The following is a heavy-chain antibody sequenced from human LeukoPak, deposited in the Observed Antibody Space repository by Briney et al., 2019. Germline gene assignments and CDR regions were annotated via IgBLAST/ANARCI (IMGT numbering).Heavy chain of an antibody. CDR3: ARGGGSGSYYNPGLSYMDV. CDR1: GGTFSSYA. D-gene: IGHD3-10*01. J-gene: IGHJ6*03. Sequence: GASVKVSCKASGGTFSSYAISWVRQAPGQGLEWMGGIIPIFGTANYAQKFQGRVTITADESTSTAYMELSSLRSEDTAVYYCARGGGSGSYYNPGLSYMDVWGKGTTVTISS. CDR2: IIPIFGTA. V-gene: IGHV1-69*13.